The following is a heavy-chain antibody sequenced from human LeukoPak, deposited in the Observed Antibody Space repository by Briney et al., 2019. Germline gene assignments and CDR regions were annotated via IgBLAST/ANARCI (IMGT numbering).Heavy chain of an antibody. CDR3: ARGPIYGSGSYSGYYFDY. D-gene: IGHD3-10*01. CDR2: MNPNSGNT. CDR1: GYTFTSCD. V-gene: IGHV1-8*01. Sequence: ASVKVSCKASGYTFTSCDINWVRQATGQGLEWMGWMNPNSGNTGYAQKFQGRVTMTRNTSISTAYMELSSLRSEDTAVYYCARGPIYGSGSYSGYYFDYWGQGTLVTVSS. J-gene: IGHJ4*02.